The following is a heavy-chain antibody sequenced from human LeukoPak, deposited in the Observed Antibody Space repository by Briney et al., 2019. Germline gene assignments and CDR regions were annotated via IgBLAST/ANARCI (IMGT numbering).Heavy chain of an antibody. CDR3: ASNRLDDDAFDI. J-gene: IGHJ3*02. CDR1: GFTFSSYG. V-gene: IGHV3-33*01. CDR2: IWYDGSNK. D-gene: IGHD3-16*01. Sequence: GGSLRLSCAASGFTFSSYGMHWVRQAPGKGLEWVAVIWYDGSNKYYADSVKGRFTISRDNSMNTLYLQMNSLRAEDTAVYYCASNRLDDDAFDIWGQGTMVTVSS.